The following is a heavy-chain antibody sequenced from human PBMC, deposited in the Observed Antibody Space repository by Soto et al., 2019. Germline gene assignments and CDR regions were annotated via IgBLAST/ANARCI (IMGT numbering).Heavy chain of an antibody. CDR3: ARDAIAARQGTFDI. V-gene: IGHV4-59*01. D-gene: IGHD6-6*01. J-gene: IGHJ3*02. CDR2: IYYSGST. CDR1: GGSISSYH. Sequence: SETLSLTCTVSGGSISSYHWSWIRQPPGKGLEWIGYIYYSGSTNSNPSLKSRVTISVDTSKNQFSLKVSSVTAADTAVYYCARDAIAARQGTFDIWGQGTMVTVSS.